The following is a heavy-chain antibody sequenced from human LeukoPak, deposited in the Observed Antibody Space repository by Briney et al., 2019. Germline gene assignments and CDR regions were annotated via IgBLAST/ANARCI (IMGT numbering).Heavy chain of an antibody. D-gene: IGHD5-18*01. CDR3: ARDRRWEYSYGFFDY. Sequence: ASVKVSCKASGYTFTGYYMHWVRQAPGQGLEGMGIINPSGGSTSYAQKFQGRVTMTRDMSTSTVYMELSSLRSEDTAVYYCARDRRWEYSYGFFDYWGQGTLVTVSS. J-gene: IGHJ4*02. CDR1: GYTFTGYY. CDR2: INPSGGST. V-gene: IGHV1-46*01.